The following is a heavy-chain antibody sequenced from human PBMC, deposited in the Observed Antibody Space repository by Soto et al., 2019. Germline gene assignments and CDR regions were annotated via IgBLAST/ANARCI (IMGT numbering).Heavy chain of an antibody. J-gene: IGHJ4*02. D-gene: IGHD2-2*01. CDR1: GFSLSTTAEG. Sequence: QITLKESGPTLVKPTQTLTLTCTFSGFSLSTTAEGVGWIRQPPGKALEWLALIYWDDDERYSPSLKSRLTITKDTSKTQFVLTMTNVDPVVTATYYCALVSCSSADCYPNPYLDYWGQGILVTVSS. CDR2: IYWDDDE. V-gene: IGHV2-5*02. CDR3: ALVSCSSADCYPNPYLDY.